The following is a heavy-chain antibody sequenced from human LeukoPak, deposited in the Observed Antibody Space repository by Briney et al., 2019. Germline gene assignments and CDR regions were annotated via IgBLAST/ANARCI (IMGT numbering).Heavy chain of an antibody. J-gene: IGHJ4*02. V-gene: IGHV4-39*01. CDR1: GGSISSSSYY. CDR3: ARHRQWELLPYYFDN. CDR2: IYYSGST. Sequence: SETLSLTCTVSGGSISSSSYYWGWIRQPPGKGLEWIGSIYYSGSTYYNPSLKSRVTISVDTSKNQFSLKLSSVTAADTAVYYCARHRQWELLPYYFDNWGQGTLVTVSS. D-gene: IGHD1-26*01.